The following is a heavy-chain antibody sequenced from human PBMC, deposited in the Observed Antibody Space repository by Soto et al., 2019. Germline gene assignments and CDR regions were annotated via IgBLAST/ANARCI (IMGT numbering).Heavy chain of an antibody. D-gene: IGHD6-19*01. CDR1: GFTFSNYN. CDR3: ARGSAEAGTAAIDH. J-gene: IGHJ4*02. Sequence: EVQLVESGGGLVKPGGSLRLSCAASGFTFSNYNMNWVRQAPGKGLEWVSSISSSSSYIYYADSVKGRCTISRDNAKNSLYLQMNSLRDEDTAVDYCARGSAEAGTAAIDHWGQGTLVTVSS. CDR2: ISSSSSYI. V-gene: IGHV3-21*01.